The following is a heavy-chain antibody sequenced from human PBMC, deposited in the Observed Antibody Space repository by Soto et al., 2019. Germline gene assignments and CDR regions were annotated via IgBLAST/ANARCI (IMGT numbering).Heavy chain of an antibody. CDR3: TTENRGYSI. V-gene: IGHV3-15*07. J-gene: IGHJ3*02. CDR1: SVSNAW. CDR2: IKSKTDGGTT. Sequence: SVSNAWMNWVRQAPGKGLEWVGRIKSKTDGGTTDYAAPVKGRFTISRDDSKNTLYLQMNSLKTGDTAVYYCTTENRGYSIWGQGTMVTVSS. D-gene: IGHD6-13*01.